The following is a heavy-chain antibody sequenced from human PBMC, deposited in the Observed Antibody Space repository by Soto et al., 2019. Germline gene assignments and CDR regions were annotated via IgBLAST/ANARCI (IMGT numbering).Heavy chain of an antibody. CDR2: IVLGSGNT. V-gene: IGHV1-58*01. D-gene: IGHD6-13*01. CDR1: RFTSTTSA. Sequence: SVKVSCKASRFTSTTSAVQWVRQARGQRLEWIGWIVLGSGNTHYAQKFQERVTITRDMSTSTAYMELSSLRSEDTAVYYCAAGDLHLVRASWGQGTLVTVSS. J-gene: IGHJ5*02. CDR3: AAGDLHLVRAS.